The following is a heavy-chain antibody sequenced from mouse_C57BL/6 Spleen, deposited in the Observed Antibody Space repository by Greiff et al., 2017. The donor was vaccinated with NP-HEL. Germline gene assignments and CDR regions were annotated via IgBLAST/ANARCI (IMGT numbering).Heavy chain of an antibody. V-gene: IGHV8-12*01. D-gene: IGHD2-4*01. CDR2: IYWDDDK. Sequence: QVTLKESGPGILQSSQTLSLTCSFSGFSLSTSGMGVSWIRQPSGKGLEWLAHIYWDDDKRDNPSLKSRLTISKDTSRNQVFLKITSVDTADTATYYCAREYDYRFAYWGQGTLVTVSA. CDR3: AREYDYRFAY. CDR1: GFSLSTSGMG. J-gene: IGHJ3*01.